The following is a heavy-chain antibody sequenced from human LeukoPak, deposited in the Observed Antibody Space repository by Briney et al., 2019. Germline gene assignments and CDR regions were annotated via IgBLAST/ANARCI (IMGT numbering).Heavy chain of an antibody. Sequence: GGSLRLSCAASGFTFSSYGMHWVRQAPGKGLEWVAFIRYDGSNKYYADSVKGRFTISRGNSKNALYLQMNSLRAEDTAVYYCAKDLHQAYCSSTSCYHWGQGTLVTVSS. CDR2: IRYDGSNK. CDR3: AKDLHQAYCSSTSCYH. V-gene: IGHV3-30*02. CDR1: GFTFSSYG. J-gene: IGHJ4*02. D-gene: IGHD2-2*01.